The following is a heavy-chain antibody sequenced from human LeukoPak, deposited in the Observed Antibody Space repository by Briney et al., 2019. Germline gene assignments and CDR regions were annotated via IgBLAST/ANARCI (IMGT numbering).Heavy chain of an antibody. CDR3: AKRSSSGYAFDI. CDR1: GFTFSSYA. CDR2: ISGSGGST. J-gene: IGHJ3*02. D-gene: IGHD6-13*01. Sequence: GGSLRLSCAASGFTFSSYAMSWVRQAPGKRLEWVSAISGSGGSTYYADSVKGRFTISRDNSKNTLYLQMNSLRAEDTAVYYCAKRSSSGYAFDIWGQGTMVTVSS. V-gene: IGHV3-23*01.